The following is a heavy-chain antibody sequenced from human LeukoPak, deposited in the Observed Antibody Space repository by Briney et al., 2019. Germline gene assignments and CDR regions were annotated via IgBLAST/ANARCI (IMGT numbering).Heavy chain of an antibody. J-gene: IGHJ4*02. CDR3: ARGRAPVTSAFDY. CDR2: INHSGGT. D-gene: IGHD5-18*01. CDR1: GGSLSGYY. Sequence: SETLSLTCAVFGGSLSGYYWSWIRQPPGKGLEWIGEINHSGGTNYNPSLKSRVTISEDASKNQFSLRLSSVTAADTALYYCARGRAPVTSAFDYWGQGTLVTVSS. V-gene: IGHV4-34*01.